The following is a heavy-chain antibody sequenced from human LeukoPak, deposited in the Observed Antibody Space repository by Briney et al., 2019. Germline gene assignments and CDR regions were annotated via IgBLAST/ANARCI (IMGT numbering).Heavy chain of an antibody. Sequence: SETLSLTCAVYGGSFSGYYWSWIRQPPGKGLEWIGEINHSESTNYNPSLKSRVTISVDTSKNQFSLKLSSVTAADTAVYYCARGLPDYYYYYGMDVWGKGTTVTVSS. V-gene: IGHV4-34*01. CDR2: INHSEST. D-gene: IGHD2-15*01. CDR1: GGSFSGYY. CDR3: ARGLPDYYYYYGMDV. J-gene: IGHJ6*04.